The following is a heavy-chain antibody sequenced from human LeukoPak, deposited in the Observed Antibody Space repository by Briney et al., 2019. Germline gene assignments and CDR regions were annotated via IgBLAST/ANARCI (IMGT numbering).Heavy chain of an antibody. J-gene: IGHJ4*02. CDR3: VRVTAAGKGFDY. D-gene: IGHD6-13*01. CDR1: GFTFSSYA. Sequence: GGSLRLSCSVSGFTFSSYAMHWVRQAPGKGLEYGSAITSNGGRTSYADSVKGRFTISRDNSKNTLYLQMSSLTAEDTAVYYCVRVTAAGKGFDYWGQGTLVTVSS. V-gene: IGHV3-64D*09. CDR2: ITSNGGRT.